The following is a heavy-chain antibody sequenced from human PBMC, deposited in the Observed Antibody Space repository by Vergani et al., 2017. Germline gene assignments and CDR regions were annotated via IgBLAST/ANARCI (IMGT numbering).Heavy chain of an antibody. D-gene: IGHD2-8*01. V-gene: IGHV3-7*03. J-gene: IGHJ6*03. CDR2: IKQDGSEK. Sequence: EVQLVESGGGLVQPGGSLRLSCAASGFTFSSYWMSWVRQAPGKGLEWVANIKQDGSEKYYVDSVKGRFTISRDNAKNSLYLQMNSLRAEDTALYYCARSGYCAHGVCYMTYYYYMDVWGKGTAVTVSS. CDR3: ARSGYCAHGVCYMTYYYYMDV. CDR1: GFTFSSYW.